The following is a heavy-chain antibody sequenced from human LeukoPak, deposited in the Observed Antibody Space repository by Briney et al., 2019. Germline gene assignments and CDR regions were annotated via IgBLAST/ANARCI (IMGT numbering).Heavy chain of an antibody. CDR3: AGGYSYGLYYFDY. V-gene: IGHV1-69*01. J-gene: IGHJ4*02. CDR1: GGTFSSYA. Sequence: SVKVSCKASGGTFSSYAISWVRQAPGQGLELMGGIIPIFGTANYAQKFQGRVTITADESTSTAYMELSSLRSEDTAVYYCAGGYSYGLYYFDYWGQGTLVTVSS. CDR2: IIPIFGTA. D-gene: IGHD5-18*01.